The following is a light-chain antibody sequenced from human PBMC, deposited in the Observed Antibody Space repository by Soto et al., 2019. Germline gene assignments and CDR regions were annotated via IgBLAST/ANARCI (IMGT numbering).Light chain of an antibody. CDR1: SSDVGAYNY. Sequence: QSALTQPASVSGSPGQSITISCTGTSSDVGAYNYVSWYQQYPGKAPKLMIYGVTNRPSGVSNRFSGSKTGNTASLTISGLQAEDEADYYCSSYTNINTRACVFGTGTKVTVL. V-gene: IGLV2-14*01. J-gene: IGLJ1*01. CDR3: SSYTNINTRACV. CDR2: GVT.